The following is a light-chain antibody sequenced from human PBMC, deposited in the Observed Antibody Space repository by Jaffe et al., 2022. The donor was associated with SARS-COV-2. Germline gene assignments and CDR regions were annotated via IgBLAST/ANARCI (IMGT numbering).Light chain of an antibody. CDR2: SNN. CDR3: AAWDDSLGGHVV. CDR1: SSSIGSNT. V-gene: IGLV1-44*01. Sequence: QSVLTQPPSASGTPGQRVTISCSGSSSSIGSNTVNWYQQLPGTAPKLLIYSNNQRPSGVPDRFSGSKSGTSASLAISGLQSEDEADYYCAAWDDSLGGHVVFGGGTKLTVL. J-gene: IGLJ2*01.